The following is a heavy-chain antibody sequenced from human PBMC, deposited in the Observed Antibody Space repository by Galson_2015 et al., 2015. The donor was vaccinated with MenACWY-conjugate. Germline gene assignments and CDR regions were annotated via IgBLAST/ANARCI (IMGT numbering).Heavy chain of an antibody. CDR3: VKAWYSRDWYSLYNFLFQH. V-gene: IGHV3-64D*09. D-gene: IGHD6-19*01. CDR1: GFVFSSYT. Sequence: SLRLSCAASGFVFSSYTMHWVRQAQGEGLVCISTISPSGSNTFYADSAKGRFSISRDNSKTTVYLHMSSLRPEDTAVYYCVKAWYSRDWYSLYNFLFQHWGQGTQVIVSS. J-gene: IGHJ1*01. CDR2: ISPSGSNT.